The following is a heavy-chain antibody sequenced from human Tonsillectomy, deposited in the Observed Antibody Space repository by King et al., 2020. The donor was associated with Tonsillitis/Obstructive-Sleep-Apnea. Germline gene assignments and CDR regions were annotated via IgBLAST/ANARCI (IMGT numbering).Heavy chain of an antibody. CDR3: ARIAVTTYYYMDV. V-gene: IGHV3-21*01. CDR2: ISSTSNYI. J-gene: IGHJ6*03. D-gene: IGHD4-17*01. Sequence: VQLVESGGGLVKPGGSLSLSCAASEFTFSSYIMDWVLQAPGKGLEWVSSISSTSNYIYYADSVKGRFTISRDNAKNSLYLQMNSLRAEDTAVYYCARIAVTTYYYMDVWGKGTTVTVSS. CDR1: EFTFSSYI.